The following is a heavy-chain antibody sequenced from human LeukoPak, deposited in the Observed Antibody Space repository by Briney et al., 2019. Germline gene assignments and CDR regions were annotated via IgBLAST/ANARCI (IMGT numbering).Heavy chain of an antibody. CDR3: ARGTDNWFDP. V-gene: IGHV1-2*02. CDR1: GYTFTGYY. Sequence: GASVKVSCKASGYTFTGYYIHWVRQAPGQGLEWMGWINPNTGGTNYAQKFQGRVTMTRDTSISTAYMELSRLRSDDTAFYYCARGTDNWFDPRGQGTLVTVSS. J-gene: IGHJ5*02. CDR2: INPNTGGT.